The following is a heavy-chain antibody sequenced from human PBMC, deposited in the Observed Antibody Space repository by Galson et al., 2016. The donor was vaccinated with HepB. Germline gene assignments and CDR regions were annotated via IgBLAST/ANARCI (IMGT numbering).Heavy chain of an antibody. D-gene: IGHD2-21*01. J-gene: IGHJ4*02. Sequence: SETLSLTCTVSGGSIGSYSWSWVRQSPGKGLEWIGYVYDSGSTEYNPSLKSRVTISVDTSKNQFSLILRSVTAADTAVYYCARGARPLNAVMHRRGHLDCWGQGTLVTVSS. CDR2: VYDSGST. CDR3: ARGARPLNAVMHRRGHLDC. CDR1: GGSIGSYS. V-gene: IGHV4-59*01.